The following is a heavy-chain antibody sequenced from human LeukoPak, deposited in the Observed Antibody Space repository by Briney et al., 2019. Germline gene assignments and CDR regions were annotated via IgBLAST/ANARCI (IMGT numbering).Heavy chain of an antibody. V-gene: IGHV4-61*01. D-gene: IGHD5-12*01. Sequence: PSETLSLTCTFSGGSISSSSYYWSWIRQPPGKGLEWIGYISYIGNTNYNPSLKSRVTISVDTSKDQFSLELSSVTAADTAVYYCARDAVGMGTSYYFDYWGQGTLVTVSS. CDR1: GGSISSSSYY. J-gene: IGHJ4*02. CDR3: ARDAVGMGTSYYFDY. CDR2: ISYIGNT.